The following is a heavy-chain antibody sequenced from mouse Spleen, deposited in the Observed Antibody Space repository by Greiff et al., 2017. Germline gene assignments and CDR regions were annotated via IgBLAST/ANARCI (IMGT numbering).Heavy chain of an antibody. V-gene: IGHV1-26*01. J-gene: IGHJ3*01. CDR2: INPNNGGT. Sequence: EVQLQQSGPELVKPGASVKISCKASGYTFTDYYMNWVKQSHGKSLEWIGDINPNNGGTSYNQKFKGKATLTVDKSSSTAYMELRSLTSEDSAVYYCASGDYEAWFAYWGQGTLVTVSA. D-gene: IGHD2-13*01. CDR3: ASGDYEAWFAY. CDR1: GYTFTDYY.